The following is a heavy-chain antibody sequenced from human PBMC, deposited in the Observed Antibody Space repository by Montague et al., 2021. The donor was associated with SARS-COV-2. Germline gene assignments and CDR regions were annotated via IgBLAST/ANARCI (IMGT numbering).Heavy chain of an antibody. CDR3: AGDRGRFWHFDL. J-gene: IGHJ2*01. D-gene: IGHD5-12*01. Sequence: SETRSLTCTVSGGSISSYYWNWIRQSPGKGLEWIGYIYYSGSTKYNPSPRSRVTISVDTSKSQMSLRLNSVTAADTAVYYCAGDRGRFWHFDLWGRGTLVTVSS. CDR1: GGSISSYY. V-gene: IGHV4-59*01. CDR2: IYYSGST.